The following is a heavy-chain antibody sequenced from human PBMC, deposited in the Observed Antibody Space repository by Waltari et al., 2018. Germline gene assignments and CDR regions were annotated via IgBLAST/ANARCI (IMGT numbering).Heavy chain of an antibody. CDR1: GYSISSGYY. V-gene: IGHV4-38-2*02. CDR2: IYHSGRT. CDR3: ARDLGRGIAVAGILDY. J-gene: IGHJ4*02. D-gene: IGHD6-19*01. Sequence: QVQLQESGPGLVKPSETLSLTCAVSGYSISSGYYWGWIRQPPGKGLEWIGSIYHSGRTYYNPSLKSRVTISVDTSKNQFSLKLGSVTAADTAVYYCARDLGRGIAVAGILDYWGQGTLVTVSS.